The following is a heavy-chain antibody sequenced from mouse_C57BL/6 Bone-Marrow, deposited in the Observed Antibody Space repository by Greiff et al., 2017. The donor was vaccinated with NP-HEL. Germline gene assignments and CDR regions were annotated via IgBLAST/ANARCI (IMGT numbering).Heavy chain of an antibody. CDR1: GYAFSSSW. D-gene: IGHD1-1*01. Sequence: LVESGPELVKPGASVKISCKASGYAFSSSWMNWVKQRPGKGLEWIGRIYPGDGDTNYNGKFKGKATLTADKSSSTAYMQLSSLTSEDSAVYFCAREGITTVVAYDYWGQGTTLTVSS. V-gene: IGHV1-82*01. CDR3: AREGITTVVAYDY. J-gene: IGHJ2*01. CDR2: IYPGDGDT.